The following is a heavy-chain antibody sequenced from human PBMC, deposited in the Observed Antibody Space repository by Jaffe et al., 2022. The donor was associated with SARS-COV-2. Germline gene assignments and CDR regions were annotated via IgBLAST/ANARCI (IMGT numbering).Heavy chain of an antibody. CDR3: ARAPTQIGSLYLGGRFVGTYYFDY. CDR2: IKQDGSEK. V-gene: IGHV3-7*01. J-gene: IGHJ4*02. CDR1: GFTFSSYW. D-gene: IGHD2-15*01. Sequence: EVQLVESGGGLVQPGGSLRLSCAASGFTFSSYWLSWVRQAPGKGLEWVANIKQDGSEKYYVDSVKGRFTISRDNAKNSLYLQMNSLRAEDTAVYYCARAPTQIGSLYLGGRFVGTYYFDYWGQGTLVTVSS.